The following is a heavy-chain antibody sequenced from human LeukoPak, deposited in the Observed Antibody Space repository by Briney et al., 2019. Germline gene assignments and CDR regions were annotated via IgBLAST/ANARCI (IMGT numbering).Heavy chain of an antibody. Sequence: GGSLRLSCAASGFTFDDYAMHWVRQAPGKGLEWVSGISWNSGSIGYADSVKGRFTISRDNAKNSLYLQMNSLRAEDTALYYCAKGAPSLDDSSGYYYPYYFDYWGQGTLVTVSS. CDR1: GFTFDDYA. D-gene: IGHD3-22*01. J-gene: IGHJ4*02. CDR3: AKGAPSLDDSSGYYYPYYFDY. CDR2: ISWNSGSI. V-gene: IGHV3-9*01.